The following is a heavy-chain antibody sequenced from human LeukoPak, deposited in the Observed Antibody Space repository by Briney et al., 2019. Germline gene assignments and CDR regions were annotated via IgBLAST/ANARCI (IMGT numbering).Heavy chain of an antibody. J-gene: IGHJ6*03. Sequence: SETLSLTCIVSGGSISSSIYYWAWVRQPPGKGLEWIGTVFYNGATQYSPSLRSRVTISIDTSTNQFSLKLTSVTAADTALYYCARDRGFGEPTGYMDVWGKGTTVTVSS. CDR2: VFYNGAT. CDR1: GGSISSSIYY. CDR3: ARDRGFGEPTGYMDV. D-gene: IGHD3-10*01. V-gene: IGHV4-39*07.